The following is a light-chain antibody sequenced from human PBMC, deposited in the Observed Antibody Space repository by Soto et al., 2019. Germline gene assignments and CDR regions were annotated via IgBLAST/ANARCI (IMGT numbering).Light chain of an antibody. CDR2: GAS. Sequence: DIQMTQSPSTLSASVGDRVTSTCRASQSISTWLAWYQQEPGKAPNLLIYGASTLQSGVPSRFSGSGSGTDFTLTINSLQAEDFATYYCQQYNSFPWTFGQGTTGDIK. CDR3: QQYNSFPWT. CDR1: QSISTW. V-gene: IGKV1-5*01. J-gene: IGKJ1*01.